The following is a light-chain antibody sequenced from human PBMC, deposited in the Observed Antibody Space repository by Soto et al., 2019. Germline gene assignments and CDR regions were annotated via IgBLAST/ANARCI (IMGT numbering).Light chain of an antibody. J-gene: IGKJ1*01. CDR2: GAS. Sequence: VVTQSPGTLSLSPGERATLSCRASQSVSSSYLAWYQQKPGQAPRLLIYGASSRATGIPDRFSGSGSGTDFTLTISRLGPEVFAVYSCQQYGSSPTWPFGQGTKVDI. CDR3: QQYGSSPTWP. V-gene: IGKV3-20*01. CDR1: QSVSSSY.